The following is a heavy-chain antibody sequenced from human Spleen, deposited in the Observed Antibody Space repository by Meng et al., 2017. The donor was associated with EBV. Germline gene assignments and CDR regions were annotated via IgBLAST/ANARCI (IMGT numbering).Heavy chain of an antibody. V-gene: IGHV3-15*01. CDR1: GFTFTNAW. D-gene: IGHD6-13*01. CDR3: TTDLLYSSSWRFDS. J-gene: IGHJ4*02. Sequence: EGQLVGAGGGLVKPGGSLRLSCAASGFTFTNAWMSWVRQAPGKGLEWVGRIKRKTDGGTTDYAAPVKGRFTISRDDSENTLYLQLNSLKTEDTAVYYCTTDLLYSSSWRFDSWGQGTLVTVSS. CDR2: IKRKTDGGTT.